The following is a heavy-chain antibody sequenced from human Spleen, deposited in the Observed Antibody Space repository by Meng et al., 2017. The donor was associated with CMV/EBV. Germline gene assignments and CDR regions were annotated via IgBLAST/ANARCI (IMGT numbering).Heavy chain of an antibody. CDR1: GFTFSSYV. D-gene: IGHD2-8*01. J-gene: IGHJ3*02. CDR2: FSYDGSNK. CDR3: VRDKINSYCTNDRCSHDGFDI. Sequence: GESLKISCAASGFTFSSYVMHWVRQAPGKGLEWVAVFSYDGSNKYYADSVKGRFTISRDNSKNTLYLQMNSLRAEDTAVYYCVRDKINSYCTNDRCSHDGFDIWGQGTKVTVSS. V-gene: IGHV3-30-3*01.